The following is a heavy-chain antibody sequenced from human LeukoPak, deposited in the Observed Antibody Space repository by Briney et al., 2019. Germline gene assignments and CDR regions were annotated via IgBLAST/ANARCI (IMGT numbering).Heavy chain of an antibody. J-gene: IGHJ6*02. CDR3: AKVLSVRGVIIYYYYGMDV. Sequence: PGGSLRLSCAASGFTFSSYAMSWVRQAPGKGLEWVSPISGSGGSTYYADSVKGRFTISRDNSKNTLYLQMNSLRAEDTAVYYCAKVLSVRGVIIYYYYGMDVWGQGTTVTVSS. D-gene: IGHD3-10*01. CDR2: ISGSGGST. V-gene: IGHV3-23*01. CDR1: GFTFSSYA.